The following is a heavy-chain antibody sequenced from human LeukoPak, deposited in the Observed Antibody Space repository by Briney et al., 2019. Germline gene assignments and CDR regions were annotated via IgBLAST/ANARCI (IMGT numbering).Heavy chain of an antibody. J-gene: IGHJ4*02. Sequence: ASVTVSCKASGYTFTSYDINWVRQAPGQGLEWMGWMNPNSGNTGYAQKFQGRVTMTRNTSISTAYMELSNLRSEDTAVYYCARGLDGPFDYWGQGTLVTVSS. CDR3: ARGLDGPFDY. V-gene: IGHV1-8*01. D-gene: IGHD5-24*01. CDR1: GYTFTSYD. CDR2: MNPNSGNT.